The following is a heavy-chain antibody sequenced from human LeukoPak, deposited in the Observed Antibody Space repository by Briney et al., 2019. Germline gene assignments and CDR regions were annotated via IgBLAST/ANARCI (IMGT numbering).Heavy chain of an antibody. CDR3: ARVVNNHWSDY. V-gene: IGHV1-2*02. CDR1: GYTFTDYY. Sequence: VASMKVSCKTSGYTFTDYYIYWVRQAPGQGLEWMGWISPNSGGTNYAQKLQGRVTMTRDTSISTAYMELNRLRSDDTAVYYCARVVNNHWSDYWGQGTLVTVSS. J-gene: IGHJ4*02. CDR2: ISPNSGGT. D-gene: IGHD1-14*01.